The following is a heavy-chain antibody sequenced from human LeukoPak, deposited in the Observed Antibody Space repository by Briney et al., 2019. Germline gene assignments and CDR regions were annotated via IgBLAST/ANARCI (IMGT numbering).Heavy chain of an antibody. D-gene: IGHD3/OR15-3a*01. CDR3: ARGGRDDFAAQFDP. Sequence: GASVKVSCKASGGTFSSYAISWVRQAPGQGLEWMGGSIPIFGTANYAQKFQGRVTITADESTSTAYMELSSLRSEDTAVYYCARGGRDDFAAQFDPWGQGTLVTVSS. CDR1: GGTFSSYA. CDR2: SIPIFGTA. J-gene: IGHJ5*02. V-gene: IGHV1-69*13.